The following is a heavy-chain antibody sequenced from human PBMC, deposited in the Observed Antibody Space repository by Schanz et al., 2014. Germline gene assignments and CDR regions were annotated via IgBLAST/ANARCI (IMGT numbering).Heavy chain of an antibody. V-gene: IGHV1-46*01. Sequence: QVQLVQSGTQVKKPGASVKVSCKASGYTFTSYGISWVRQAPGQGLEWMGIINLSGGSTNNAQKFQGRVTITADKSTSTASMELSSLRSEDTAVYYCARGPSQGYSYGHNIGAYYYGMDVWGQGTTVTVSS. D-gene: IGHD5-18*01. CDR3: ARGPSQGYSYGHNIGAYYYGMDV. CDR1: GYTFTSYG. CDR2: INLSGGST. J-gene: IGHJ6*02.